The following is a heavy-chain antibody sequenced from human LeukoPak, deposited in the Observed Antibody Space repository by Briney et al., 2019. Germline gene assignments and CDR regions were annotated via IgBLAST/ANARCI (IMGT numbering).Heavy chain of an antibody. V-gene: IGHV3-53*01. CDR1: GFTVSSNY. Sequence: GGSLRLSCAASGFTVSSNYMSWVRQAPGKGLEWVSVIYSGGSTYYADSVKGRFTISRDNPKNTLYLQMNSLRAEDTVVYYCALGMDYGSGSNDAFDIWGQGTMVTVSS. J-gene: IGHJ3*02. D-gene: IGHD3-10*01. CDR2: IYSGGST. CDR3: ALGMDYGSGSNDAFDI.